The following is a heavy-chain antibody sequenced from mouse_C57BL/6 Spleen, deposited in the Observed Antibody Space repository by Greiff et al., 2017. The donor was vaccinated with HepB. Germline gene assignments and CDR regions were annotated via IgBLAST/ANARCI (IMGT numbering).Heavy chain of an antibody. CDR3: TTNHGYDY. CDR2: IDPENGDT. J-gene: IGHJ2*01. D-gene: IGHD2-2*01. Sequence: LVESGAELVRPGASVKLSCTASGFNIKDDYMHWVKQRPEQGLEWIGWIDPENGDTEYASKFQGKATITADTSSNTAYLQLSSLTSEDTAVYYCTTNHGYDYWGQGTTLTVSS. V-gene: IGHV14-4*01. CDR1: GFNIKDDY.